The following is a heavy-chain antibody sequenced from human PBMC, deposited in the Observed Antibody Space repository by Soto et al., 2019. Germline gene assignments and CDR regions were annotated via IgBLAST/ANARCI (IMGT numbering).Heavy chain of an antibody. J-gene: IGHJ3*02. CDR3: ARGEGYGDALDI. Sequence: EVQLVESGGGLVQPGGSLRLSCAASGFTFSSYWMHWVRQGPGKGLVWVSRINSDGSTTSYADSVKGRFTISRDNAKNTLYLQMNSLRAEDTAVYYCARGEGYGDALDIWGQGTMVTVSS. V-gene: IGHV3-74*01. D-gene: IGHD5-18*01. CDR1: GFTFSSYW. CDR2: INSDGSTT.